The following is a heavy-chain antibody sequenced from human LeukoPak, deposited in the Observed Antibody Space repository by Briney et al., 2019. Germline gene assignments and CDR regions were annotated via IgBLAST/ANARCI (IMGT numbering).Heavy chain of an antibody. Sequence: SETLSLTCTVSGGSISSSSYYWGWIRQPPGKGLEWLGSIYSGSTYYNPSLKSRVTISVDTSKNQFSLKLSSVTAADTAVYYCARERRATVTTVAFDIWGQGTMVTVSS. V-gene: IGHV4-39*02. CDR1: GGSISSSSYY. J-gene: IGHJ3*02. CDR3: ARERRATVTTVAFDI. D-gene: IGHD4-17*01. CDR2: IYSGST.